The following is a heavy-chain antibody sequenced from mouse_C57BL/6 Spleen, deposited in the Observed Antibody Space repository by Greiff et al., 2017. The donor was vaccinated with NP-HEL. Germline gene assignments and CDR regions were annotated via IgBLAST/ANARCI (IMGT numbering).Heavy chain of an antibody. V-gene: IGHV1-69*01. CDR3: ARERGMDY. CDR2: IDPSDSYP. Sequence: QVQLQQPGAELVMPGASVKLSCKASGYTFTSYWMHWVKQRPGQGLEWIGEIDPSDSYPNYNQKFKGKSTLTVDQSSSTAYMQLRSLTSEDSAVYYCARERGMDYWGQGTSVTVSS. J-gene: IGHJ4*01. CDR1: GYTFTSYW.